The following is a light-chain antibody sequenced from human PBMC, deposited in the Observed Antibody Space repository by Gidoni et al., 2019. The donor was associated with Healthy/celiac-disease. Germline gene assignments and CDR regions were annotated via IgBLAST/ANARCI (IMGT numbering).Light chain of an antibody. CDR3: QQYYSTPLT. V-gene: IGKV4-1*01. J-gene: IGKJ4*01. CDR2: WAS. Sequence: DIVMTQSPDSLAVSLGERATINCKSSQSVLYSSNNKNYLAWYHQKPGQPPKLLIYWASTRESGVPDRFSGSGSGTDFTLTISSLQAEDVAVYYCQQYYSTPLTFXGXTKVEIK. CDR1: QSVLYSSNNKNY.